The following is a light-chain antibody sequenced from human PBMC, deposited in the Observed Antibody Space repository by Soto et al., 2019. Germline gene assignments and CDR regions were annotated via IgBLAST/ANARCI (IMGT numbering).Light chain of an antibody. CDR2: EVT. V-gene: IGLV2-8*01. Sequence: QSALTQPPSASGSPGQSVTISCTGTSSDVGGYNFVSWYQHFPGKAPKLIIYEVTKRPSGVPDRFSGSKSGNTASLTVSGLQTDDEADYYCSSYGASNNFVFGIGTKLTV. J-gene: IGLJ1*01. CDR3: SSYGASNNFV. CDR1: SSDVGGYNF.